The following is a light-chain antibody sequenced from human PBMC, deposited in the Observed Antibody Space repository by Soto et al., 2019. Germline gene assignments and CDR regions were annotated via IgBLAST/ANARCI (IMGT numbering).Light chain of an antibody. Sequence: ALTQPASVSWSPGQSITISCTGTSSDVGGYNFVSWYQQHPGKAPKLMIYEVTSRPSGVSNRFSGSKSGNTASLTISGLHAEDEADYYCDSYTNISTLVFGGGTQVTV. J-gene: IGLJ1*01. CDR1: SSDVGGYNF. CDR2: EVT. V-gene: IGLV2-14*03. CDR3: DSYTNISTLV.